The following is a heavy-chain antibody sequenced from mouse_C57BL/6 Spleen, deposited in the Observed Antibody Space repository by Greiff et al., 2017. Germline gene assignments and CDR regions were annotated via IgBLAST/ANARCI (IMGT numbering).Heavy chain of an antibody. Sequence: VQLQQSGAELVKPGASVKMSCKASGYTFTSYWITWVKQRPGQGLEWIGDIYPGSGSTNYNEKFKSKATLTVDTSSSTAYMQLSSLTSEDSAVYYCARLFMITNYFDYWGQGTTLTVSS. CDR2: IYPGSGST. D-gene: IGHD2-4*01. J-gene: IGHJ2*01. CDR3: ARLFMITNYFDY. V-gene: IGHV1-55*01. CDR1: GYTFTSYW.